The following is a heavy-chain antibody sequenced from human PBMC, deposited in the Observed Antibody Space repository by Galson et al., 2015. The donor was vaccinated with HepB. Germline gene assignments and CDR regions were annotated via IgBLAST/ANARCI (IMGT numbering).Heavy chain of an antibody. V-gene: IGHV3-30-3*01. CDR3: ARDTHSLGYYFDY. Sequence: SLRLSCAASGFTFSSYAMHWVRQAPGKGLEWVAVISYDGSNKYYADSVKGRFTISRDNSKNTLYLQMNSLRAEDTAVYYCARDTHSLGYYFDYWGQGTLVTVSS. CDR1: GFTFSSYA. J-gene: IGHJ4*02. CDR2: ISYDGSNK. D-gene: IGHD2-15*01.